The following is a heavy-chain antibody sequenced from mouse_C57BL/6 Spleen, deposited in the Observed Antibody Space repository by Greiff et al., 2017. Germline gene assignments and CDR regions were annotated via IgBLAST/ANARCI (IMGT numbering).Heavy chain of an antibody. V-gene: IGHV1-42*01. CDR1: GYSFTGYY. CDR3: ARGEGGY. CDR2: INPSTGGT. J-gene: IGHJ2*01. Sequence: EVQLQQSGPELVKPGASVKISCKASGYSFTGYYMNWVKQSPEKSLEWIGEINPSTGGTTYNQKFKAKATLTVDKSSSTAYMQRKSLTSEDSAVYYCARGEGGYWGQGTTLTVSS.